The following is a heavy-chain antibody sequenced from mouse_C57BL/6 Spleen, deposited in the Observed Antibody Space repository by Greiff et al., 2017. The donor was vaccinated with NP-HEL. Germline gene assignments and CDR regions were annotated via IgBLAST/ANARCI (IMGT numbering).Heavy chain of an antibody. Sequence: QVQLQQSGPELVKPGASVKISCKASGYAFSSSWMNWVKQRPGKGLEWIGRIYPGDGDTNYNGKFKGKATLTADKSSSTAYMQLSSLTSEDSAVYFCGRRNWDGAYWGQGTLVTVSA. CDR3: GRRNWDGAY. CDR2: IYPGDGDT. J-gene: IGHJ3*01. D-gene: IGHD4-1*01. V-gene: IGHV1-82*01. CDR1: GYAFSSSW.